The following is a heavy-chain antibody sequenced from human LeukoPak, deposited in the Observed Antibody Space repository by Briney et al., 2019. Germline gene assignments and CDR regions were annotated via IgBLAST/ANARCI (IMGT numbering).Heavy chain of an antibody. Sequence: SETLSHTCAVYGGSFIGYYWSWIRQPPGKGLEWIGEINHSGSTNYNPSLKSRVTISVDTSKNQFSLKLSSVTAADTAVYYCARGRRSSTTDFWGQGTLDTVSS. D-gene: IGHD6-6*01. CDR3: ARGRRSSTTDF. J-gene: IGHJ4*02. V-gene: IGHV4-34*01. CDR2: INHSGST. CDR1: GGSFIGYY.